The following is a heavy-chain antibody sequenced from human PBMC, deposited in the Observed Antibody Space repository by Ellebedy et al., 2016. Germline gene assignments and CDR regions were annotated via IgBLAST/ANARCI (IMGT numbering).Heavy chain of an antibody. CDR2: ISWNSGSI. Sequence: GGSLRLXCAASGFTFADYAMHWVRQAPGKGLEWVSGISWNSGSIGYADSVKGRFTISRDNAKNSLYLQMNSLRAEDTALYYCAKDIGIRGVIMGRQYYYYYYGMDVWGQGTTVTVSS. CDR1: GFTFADYA. D-gene: IGHD3-10*01. J-gene: IGHJ6*02. CDR3: AKDIGIRGVIMGRQYYYYYYGMDV. V-gene: IGHV3-9*01.